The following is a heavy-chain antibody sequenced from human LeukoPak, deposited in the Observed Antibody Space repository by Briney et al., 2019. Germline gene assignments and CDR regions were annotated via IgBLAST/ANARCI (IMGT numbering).Heavy chain of an antibody. J-gene: IGHJ4*02. D-gene: IGHD3-22*01. Sequence: PGGSLRLSCAASGFSFSSYAMHWVRQAPGKGLEWVAVISYDGTNKYYADSVKGRFTISRDNSKNTLYLQMNSLRAEDTAVYYCARGTDSSGYYNHFDHWGQGTLVTVSS. CDR2: ISYDGTNK. V-gene: IGHV3-30-3*01. CDR3: ARGTDSSGYYNHFDH. CDR1: GFSFSSYA.